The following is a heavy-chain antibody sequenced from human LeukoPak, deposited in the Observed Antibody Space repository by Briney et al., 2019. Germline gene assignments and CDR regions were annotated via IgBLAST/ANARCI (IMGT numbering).Heavy chain of an antibody. CDR1: GFTFSGSA. J-gene: IGHJ6*03. CDR3: AKEGRYSYGYPYYYYYMDV. CDR2: IRSKANSYAT. Sequence: GGSLRLSCAASGFTFSGSAMHWVRQASGKGLEWVGRIRSKANSYATAYAASVKGRFTISRDDSKNTAYLQMNSLKTEDTAVYYCAKEGRYSYGYPYYYYYMDVWGKGTTVTISS. D-gene: IGHD5-18*01. V-gene: IGHV3-73*01.